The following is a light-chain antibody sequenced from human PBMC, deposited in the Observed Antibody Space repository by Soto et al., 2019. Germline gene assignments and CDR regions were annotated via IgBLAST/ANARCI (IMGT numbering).Light chain of an antibody. V-gene: IGKV1-5*01. CDR2: DVS. Sequence: DIQMTQSPSTLSAPIGERVVITCRASESISSWLAWYQQTPGKAPKLLIYDVSSLESGVPSRFSGSGSGTEFTLTISSLQPDDFATYYCQQYNNYPWTFGQGTKVDIK. J-gene: IGKJ1*01. CDR3: QQYNNYPWT. CDR1: ESISSW.